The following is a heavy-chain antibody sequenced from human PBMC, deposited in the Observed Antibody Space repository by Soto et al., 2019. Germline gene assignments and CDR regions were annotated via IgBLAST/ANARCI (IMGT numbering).Heavy chain of an antibody. D-gene: IGHD2-8*01. Sequence: VGSLRLSCAASGFTFSPYEMSWVGQAPGKGLEWISYISSSGSTIYYADSVKGRFSISRDNAKKSLFLQMNSLRAEDTAVYYCVREAPCSNGVCQFDYWGRGTLVTVSS. CDR1: GFTFSPYE. J-gene: IGHJ4*02. CDR3: VREAPCSNGVCQFDY. V-gene: IGHV3-48*03. CDR2: ISSSGSTI.